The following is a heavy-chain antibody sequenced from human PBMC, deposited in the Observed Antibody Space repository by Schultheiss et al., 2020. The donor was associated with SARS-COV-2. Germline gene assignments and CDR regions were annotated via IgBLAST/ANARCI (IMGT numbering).Heavy chain of an antibody. CDR2: IYYSGST. CDR1: GGSVSSGSYY. J-gene: IGHJ4*02. CDR3: ARHYSYGTEFDY. D-gene: IGHD5-18*01. Sequence: SETRALTCAVSGGSVSSGSYYWGWIRQPPGKGLEWIGSIYYSGSTYYNPSLKSRVTISVDTSKNQFSLKLSSVTAADTAVYYCARHYSYGTEFDYWGQGTLVTVSS. V-gene: IGHV4-39*01.